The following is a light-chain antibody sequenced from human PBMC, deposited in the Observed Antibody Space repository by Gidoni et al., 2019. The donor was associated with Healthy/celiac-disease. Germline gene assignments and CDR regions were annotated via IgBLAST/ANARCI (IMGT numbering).Light chain of an antibody. V-gene: IGLV1-40*01. J-gene: IGLJ1*01. Sequence: QSVLTQPPSVSGAPGQRVTISCTGSSSNTGAGYDVHWYQPLPGTAPKLLIYGNSNRPSGVPDRFSGSKSGTAASLAITGLQAEDEADYYCQSYDSSLGYVFGTGTKVTVL. CDR1: SSNTGAGYD. CDR2: GNS. CDR3: QSYDSSLGYV.